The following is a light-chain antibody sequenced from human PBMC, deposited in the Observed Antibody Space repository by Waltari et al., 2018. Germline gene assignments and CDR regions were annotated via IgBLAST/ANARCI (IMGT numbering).Light chain of an antibody. V-gene: IGLV3-25*03. CDR1: ALSSQY. CDR3: QSADRGGTQEV. CDR2: NDK. Sequence: SYELTQPPSMSVSPGQTARITCPGDALSSQYAYWYRQKPGQAPLVVIYNDKERRSGIPERSSGATPGTTATLTISGVQAEDEADYYCQSADRGGTQEVFGGGTKLTVL. J-gene: IGLJ2*01.